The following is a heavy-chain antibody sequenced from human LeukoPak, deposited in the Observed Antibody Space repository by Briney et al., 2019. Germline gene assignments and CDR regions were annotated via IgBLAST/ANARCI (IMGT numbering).Heavy chain of an antibody. CDR1: GGSVSSDY. CDR3: ARGGDSCYDY. D-gene: IGHD5-12*01. CDR2: IYTSGVT. Sequence: SETLSLTCTVSGGSVSSDYWSWIRQPAGKGLEWIGRIYTSGVTDYNPSLKSRVTMSVDTSKNQFSLNLSSVTAADTAVYYCARGGDSCYDYWGQGILVTVSS. V-gene: IGHV4-4*07. J-gene: IGHJ4*02.